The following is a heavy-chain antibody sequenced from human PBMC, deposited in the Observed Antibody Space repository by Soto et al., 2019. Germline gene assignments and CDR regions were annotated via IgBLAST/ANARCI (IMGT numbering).Heavy chain of an antibody. CDR3: AKDWLAVRGEPPTD. Sequence: EVQLLESGGGLVQPGGSLRLSCAASGFTFSSYAMSWVRQAPGKGLEWVSAISGSGGSTYYADSVKGRFTISRDNSKNALYLQMNSLRAEDTAVYYCAKDWLAVRGEPPTDWGQGTLVTVSS. J-gene: IGHJ4*02. CDR2: ISGSGGST. CDR1: GFTFSSYA. V-gene: IGHV3-23*01. D-gene: IGHD3-10*01.